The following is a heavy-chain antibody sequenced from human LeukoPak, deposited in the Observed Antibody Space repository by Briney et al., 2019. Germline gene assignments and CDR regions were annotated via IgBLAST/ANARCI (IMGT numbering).Heavy chain of an antibody. CDR1: GYTFTGYY. D-gene: IGHD2-2*01. Sequence: GASVKVSCKASGYTFTGYYMHWVRQAPGQGLEWMGWINPNSGGTNYAQKFQGRVTMTRDTSISTAYMELSRLRSDDTAVYYCARDEGYCSSTSCYGTPIQNYYFGYWGQGTLVTVSS. V-gene: IGHV1-2*02. CDR2: INPNSGGT. J-gene: IGHJ4*02. CDR3: ARDEGYCSSTSCYGTPIQNYYFGY.